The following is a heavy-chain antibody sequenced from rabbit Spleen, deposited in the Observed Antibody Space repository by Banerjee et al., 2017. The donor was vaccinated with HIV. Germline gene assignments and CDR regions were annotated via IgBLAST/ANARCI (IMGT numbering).Heavy chain of an antibody. J-gene: IGHJ3*01. CDR1: TFSFGDRDV. Sequence: QEQLVESGGGLVQPEGSLTLTCKASTFSFGDRDVMCWVRQAPGKGLEWIACINTSTGRPVYAAWASGRFTISRDNAQNTVFLQMTSLTAADTATYFCARDLPGVIGWNFGLWGQGTLVTVS. D-gene: IGHD1-1*01. CDR3: ARDLPGVIGWNFGL. CDR2: INTSTGRP. V-gene: IGHV1S45*01.